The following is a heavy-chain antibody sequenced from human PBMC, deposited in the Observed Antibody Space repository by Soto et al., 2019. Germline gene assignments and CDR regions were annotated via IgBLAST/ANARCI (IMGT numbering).Heavy chain of an antibody. D-gene: IGHD2-15*01. CDR2: ISSKTYGGTT. CDR3: THLPPERRGYCSGGNCYPFDY. Sequence: EVQLVDSGGGLVQPGRSLRLSCTASGFTFGDYAMIWVRQAPGKGLEWVGYISSKTYGGTTDYAASVKGRFTISRDDSKSVVYLQMNSLKSEDTAIYYCTHLPPERRGYCSGGNCYPFDYWGQGTQVTVSS. J-gene: IGHJ4*02. V-gene: IGHV3-49*04. CDR1: GFTFGDYA.